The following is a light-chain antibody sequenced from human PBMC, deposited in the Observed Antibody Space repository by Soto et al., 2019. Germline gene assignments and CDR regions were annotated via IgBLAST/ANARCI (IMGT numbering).Light chain of an antibody. V-gene: IGLV1-44*01. CDR1: SSNIGSNT. J-gene: IGLJ1*01. Sequence: VLTQPPSSSGTPGQRVTISCSGSSSNIGSNTVNWYQQLPGTAPKLLIYSNNQRPSGVPDRFSGSKYGTSASLAISGLQSEDEADYYCAAWDDSLNGYVFGTGTKVTVL. CDR3: AAWDDSLNGYV. CDR2: SNN.